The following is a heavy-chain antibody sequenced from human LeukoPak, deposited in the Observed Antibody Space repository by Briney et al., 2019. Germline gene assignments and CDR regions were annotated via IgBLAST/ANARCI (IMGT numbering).Heavy chain of an antibody. J-gene: IGHJ4*02. Sequence: GESLKISCKGSGYSFTSYWISWVRQMPGKGLEWMGRIDPSDSYTNYSPSFQGHVTISADKSISTAYLQWSSLKASDTAMYYCARQESSWYWFDYWGQGTLVTVSS. V-gene: IGHV5-10-1*01. D-gene: IGHD6-13*01. CDR2: IDPSDSYT. CDR3: ARQESSWYWFDY. CDR1: GYSFTSYW.